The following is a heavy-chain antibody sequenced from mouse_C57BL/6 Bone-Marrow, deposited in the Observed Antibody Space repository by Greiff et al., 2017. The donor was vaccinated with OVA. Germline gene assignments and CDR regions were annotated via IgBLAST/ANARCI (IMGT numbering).Heavy chain of an antibody. CDR1: GFTFTDYY. D-gene: IGHD1-1*01. Sequence: VQLKESGPVLVKPGPSVKISCKASGFTFTDYYMHWVKQSHGKSLEWIGLVYPYNGGTSYNQKFKGKATLTVDTSSSTAYMELNSLTSEDSAVYYCARDGSSPRWYFDVWGTGTTVTVSS. J-gene: IGHJ1*03. CDR2: VYPYNGGT. CDR3: ARDGSSPRWYFDV. V-gene: IGHV1-36*01.